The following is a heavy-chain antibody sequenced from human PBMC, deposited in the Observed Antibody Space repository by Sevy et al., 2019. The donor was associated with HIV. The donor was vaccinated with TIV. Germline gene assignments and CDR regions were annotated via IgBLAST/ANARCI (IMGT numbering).Heavy chain of an antibody. Sequence: GGSLRLSCKASGFNFNNYAMSWVRQAPGKGLEWVSTISGSGGRTYTAESVRGRLTISRDNSKRTVYLQMNSLRGDDTAIYYCAKDPYSSGEYLQKWGQGARVTFSS. CDR2: ISGSGGRT. CDR1: GFNFNNYA. J-gene: IGHJ1*01. V-gene: IGHV3-23*01. D-gene: IGHD3-22*01. CDR3: AKDPYSSGEYLQK.